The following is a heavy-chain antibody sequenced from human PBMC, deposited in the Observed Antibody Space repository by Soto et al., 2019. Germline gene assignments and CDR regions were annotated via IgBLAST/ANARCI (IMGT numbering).Heavy chain of an antibody. CDR1: GFTFSSYW. D-gene: IGHD6-19*01. Sequence: GGSLRLSCAASGFTFSSYWMSWVRQAPGKGLEWVANIKQDGSEKYYVDSVKGRFTISRDNAKNSLYLQMNSLRAEDTAVYYCARRGGSGWYDAFDIWGQGTMVTVSS. J-gene: IGHJ3*02. CDR2: IKQDGSEK. CDR3: ARRGGSGWYDAFDI. V-gene: IGHV3-7*01.